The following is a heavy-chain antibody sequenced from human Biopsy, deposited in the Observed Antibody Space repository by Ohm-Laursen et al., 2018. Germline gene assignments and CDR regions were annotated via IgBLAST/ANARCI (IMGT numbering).Heavy chain of an antibody. V-gene: IGHV4-59*01. CDR2: VFYTGST. Sequence: PSGTLSLTCTVSGDSISSNYWSWIRQPPGKGLEWIGYVFYTGSTDYNPSLQSRVTISVDTSKNHFSLRLRSVTPADTAIYYCARDRGYYSDRTVPGYFDLWGRGTLVTVSS. CDR1: GDSISSNY. J-gene: IGHJ2*01. D-gene: IGHD3-22*01. CDR3: ARDRGYYSDRTVPGYFDL.